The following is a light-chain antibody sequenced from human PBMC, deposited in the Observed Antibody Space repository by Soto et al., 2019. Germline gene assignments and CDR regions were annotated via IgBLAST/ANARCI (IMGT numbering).Light chain of an antibody. CDR2: GNN. CDR3: QSYDSSLSGYV. J-gene: IGLJ1*01. V-gene: IGLV1-40*01. Sequence: QSVLTQPPSVSGAPGQRVIVSCTGSSSNIGAGFDVHWYQQLPGTAPKLLIYGNNNRPSGVPDRFSGSKSATSASLAITGLQAADEADYYCQSYDSSLSGYVFGTGTKLTV. CDR1: SSNIGAGFD.